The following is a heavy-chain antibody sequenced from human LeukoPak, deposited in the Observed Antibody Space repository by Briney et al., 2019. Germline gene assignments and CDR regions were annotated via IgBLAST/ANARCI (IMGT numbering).Heavy chain of an antibody. D-gene: IGHD3-16*02. CDR1: GFTFSSYA. V-gene: IGHV3-23*01. CDR3: AKIFEGGDYVWGSYRHFDY. J-gene: IGHJ4*02. CDR2: ISGSGGST. Sequence: GGSLRLSCAASGFTFSSYAMSWVRQAPGKGLEWVSAISGSGGSTYYADSVKGRFTISRDNSKNTLYLQMSSLRAEDTAVYYCAKIFEGGDYVWGSYRHFDYWGQGTLVTVSS.